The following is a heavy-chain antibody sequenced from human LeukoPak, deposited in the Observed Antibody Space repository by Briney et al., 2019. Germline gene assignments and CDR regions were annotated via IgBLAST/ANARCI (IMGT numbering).Heavy chain of an antibody. CDR1: GFTFSNTW. CDR3: TTGGLYYYDSSGYYLH. Sequence: GGSLRLSCAASGFTFSNTWMSWVRQAPGKGLEWVARIKSKTEGETIDYSAPVKGRFTISRDDSKNTLYLQMNSLKTEDTAVYYCTTGGLYYYDSSGYYLHWGQGTLVTVSS. J-gene: IGHJ4*02. D-gene: IGHD3-22*01. V-gene: IGHV3-15*01. CDR2: IKSKTEGETI.